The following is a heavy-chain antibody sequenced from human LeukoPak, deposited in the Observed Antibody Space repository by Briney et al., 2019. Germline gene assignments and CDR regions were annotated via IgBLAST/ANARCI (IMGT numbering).Heavy chain of an antibody. CDR2: IYPGDSDT. D-gene: IGHD3-22*01. J-gene: IGHJ3*02. Sequence: GESLKISCKGSGYSFTSYWIGWVRQMPGKGLEWMGIIYPGDSDTRYSPSFQGQVIISADKSISTAYLQWTSLKASDTAMYYCARHGYYDSSGPNDAYIWGQGTMVTVSS. V-gene: IGHV5-51*01. CDR3: ARHGYYDSSGPNDAYI. CDR1: GYSFTSYW.